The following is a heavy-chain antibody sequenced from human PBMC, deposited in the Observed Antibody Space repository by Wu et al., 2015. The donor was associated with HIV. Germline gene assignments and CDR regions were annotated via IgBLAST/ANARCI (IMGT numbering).Heavy chain of an antibody. CDR3: ARENENSGSYSRAFDI. CDR1: GYTFTGYY. D-gene: IGHD1-26*01. Sequence: QVQLVQSGAEVKKPGASVKVSCKASGYTFTGYYIHWVRQAPGQGLEWMAWINPNSGGTNYAQKFQGRVTMTRDASISTAYMELSRLRSDDTAVYYCARENENSGSYSRAFDIWGQGTMVTVSS. J-gene: IGHJ3*02. CDR2: INPNSGGT. V-gene: IGHV1-2*02.